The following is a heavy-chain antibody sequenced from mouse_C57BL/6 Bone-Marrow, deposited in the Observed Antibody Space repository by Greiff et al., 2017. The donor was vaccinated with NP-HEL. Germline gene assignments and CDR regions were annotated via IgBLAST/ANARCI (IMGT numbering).Heavy chain of an antibody. CDR3: ARRPRDYYAMDY. CDR2: ISNGGGST. V-gene: IGHV5-12*01. CDR1: GFTFSDYY. J-gene: IGHJ4*01. Sequence: EVKLVESGGGLVQPGGSLKLSCAASGFTFSDYYMYWVRQTPEKRLEWVAYISNGGGSTYYPDTVKGRFTISRDNAKNTLYLQMSRLKSEDTAMYYCARRPRDYYAMDYWGQGTSVTVSS.